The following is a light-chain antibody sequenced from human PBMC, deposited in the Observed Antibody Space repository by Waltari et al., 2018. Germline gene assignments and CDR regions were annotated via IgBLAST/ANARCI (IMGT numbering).Light chain of an antibody. CDR3: QQSYSTPWT. J-gene: IGKJ1*01. CDR2: AAS. CDR1: QSISSY. V-gene: IGKV1-39*01. Sequence: DIQMTQSPSPLSVSIGDRVTITCRARQSISSYLNWYQQSPGKAPKLLIYAASSLHSGVPSRFSGSGSGTDFNFTISSLQPEDFASYYCQQSYSTPWTFGQGTKVEIK.